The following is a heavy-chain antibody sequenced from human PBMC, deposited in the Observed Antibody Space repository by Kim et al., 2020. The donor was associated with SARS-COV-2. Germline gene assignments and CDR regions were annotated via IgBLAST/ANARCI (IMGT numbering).Heavy chain of an antibody. J-gene: IGHJ4*02. CDR2: IYYSGST. V-gene: IGHV4-39*01. Sequence: SETLSLTCTVSGGSISSSSYYWGWIRQPPGKGLEWIGSIYYSGSTYYNPSLKSRVTISVDTSKNQFSLKLSSVTAADTAVYYCARHDYDFWSGYSDKFDYWGQGTLVTVSS. D-gene: IGHD3-3*01. CDR3: ARHDYDFWSGYSDKFDY. CDR1: GGSISSSSYY.